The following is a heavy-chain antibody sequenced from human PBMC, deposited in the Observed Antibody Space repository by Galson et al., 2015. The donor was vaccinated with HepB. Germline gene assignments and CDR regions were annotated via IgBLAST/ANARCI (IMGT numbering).Heavy chain of an antibody. V-gene: IGHV3-66*01. CDR3: ARDRRYDILTGYFEYFQH. Sequence: SLRLSCAASGFTVSSNYMSWVRQAPGKGLEWVSVIYSGGSTYYADSVKGRFTISRDNSKNTLYLQMNSLRAEDTAVYYCARDRRYDILTGYFEYFQHWGQGTLVTVSS. D-gene: IGHD3-9*01. CDR2: IYSGGST. J-gene: IGHJ1*01. CDR1: GFTVSSNY.